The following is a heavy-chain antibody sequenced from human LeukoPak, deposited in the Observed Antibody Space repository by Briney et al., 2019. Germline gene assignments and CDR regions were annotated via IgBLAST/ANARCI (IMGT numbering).Heavy chain of an antibody. CDR3: ARQMYLGGMDV. V-gene: IGHV4-59*08. J-gene: IGHJ6*02. CDR1: GASISSYF. Sequence: SETLSLTCAVSGASISSYFWSWIRQPPGKGLEWIGYIHYSGSTNYNPSLNSRVTISGDTSKNHFSLKLSSVTAADTAVYYCARQMYLGGMDVWGQGTTVTVSS. D-gene: IGHD2-8*01. CDR2: IHYSGST.